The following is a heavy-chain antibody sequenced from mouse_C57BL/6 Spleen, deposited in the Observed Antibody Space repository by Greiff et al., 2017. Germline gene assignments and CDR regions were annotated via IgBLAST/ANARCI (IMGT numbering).Heavy chain of an antibody. Sequence: EVQLQQSGPELLKPGASVKISCKASCYSFTNYTMHWVKQSNGQRLEWIGVINPYYGTTSYNQKFKGKATLTVDQSSSTAYMQLNSLTSEDSAVYYCAIDYSSSSSGIAYWGQGTLDTVSA. CDR2: INPYYGTT. J-gene: IGHJ3*01. D-gene: IGHD1-1*01. CDR1: CYSFTNYT. CDR3: AIDYSSSSSGIAY. V-gene: IGHV1-39*01.